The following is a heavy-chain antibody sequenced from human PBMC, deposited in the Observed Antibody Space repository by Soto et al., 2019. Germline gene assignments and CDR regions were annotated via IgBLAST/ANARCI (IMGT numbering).Heavy chain of an antibody. CDR3: AAGGKNGYIK. CDR2: IIPILGTT. CDR1: RDTFNSYA. D-gene: IGHD5-12*01. J-gene: IGHJ4*02. Sequence: ASVKVSCKASRDTFNSYAITWMRQAPGQGLEWMGGIIPILGTTKYAQKFQGRVAMTADESTSTAYMELSSLRSEDRAVYYCAAGGKNGYIKWGQGTQVTVSS. V-gene: IGHV1-69*13.